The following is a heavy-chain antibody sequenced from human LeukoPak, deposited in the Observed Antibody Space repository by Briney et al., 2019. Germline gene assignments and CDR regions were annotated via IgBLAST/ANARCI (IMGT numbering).Heavy chain of an antibody. Sequence: GGFLRLSCAASGFTFNSYAMTWVRQAPGKGLEWVSAISGSGGDTEYADSVKGRFTISRDNSKNTLYLQMNSLRADDTAVYYCARGCYYERSGYCPFDYWGPGTLVTVSS. D-gene: IGHD3-22*01. V-gene: IGHV3-23*01. CDR1: GFTFNSYA. J-gene: IGHJ4*02. CDR3: ARGCYYERSGYCPFDY. CDR2: ISGSGGDT.